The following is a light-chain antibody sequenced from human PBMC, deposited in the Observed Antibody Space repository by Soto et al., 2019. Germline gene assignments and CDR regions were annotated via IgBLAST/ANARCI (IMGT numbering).Light chain of an antibody. CDR1: SSDVGGFNF. CDR3: GSHSTSTTLPYV. J-gene: IGLJ1*01. CDR2: EVS. V-gene: IGLV2-14*01. Sequence: ALTQPASVSGSPGQSITISCTGTSSDVGGFNFVSWFQHHPGKAPKLMIYEVSHRPSGVSNRFSGSKSANTASLTISGLQAEDEADYFCGSHSTSTTLPYVFGSGTKLTVL.